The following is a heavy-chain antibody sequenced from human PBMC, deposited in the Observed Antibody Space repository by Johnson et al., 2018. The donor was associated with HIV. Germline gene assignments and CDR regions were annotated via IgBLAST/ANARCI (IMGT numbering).Heavy chain of an antibody. CDR3: ASSSYGSGRGDAFDI. J-gene: IGHJ3*02. V-gene: IGHV3-30*04. D-gene: IGHD3-10*01. CDR1: GFTFSSYA. CDR2: IWYDGSNK. Sequence: QVQLVESGGGVVQPGRSLRLSCAASGFTFSSYAMHWVRQAPGKGLEWVAVIWYDGSNKYYADSVKGRFTISRDNSKNTLYLQMNSLRAEDTAVYYCASSSYGSGRGDAFDIWGQGTMVTVSS.